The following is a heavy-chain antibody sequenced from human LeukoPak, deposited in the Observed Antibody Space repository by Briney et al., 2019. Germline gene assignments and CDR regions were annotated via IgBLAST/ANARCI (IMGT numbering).Heavy chain of an antibody. CDR1: GGSISSYY. Sequence: SETLSLTCTVSGGSISSYYWSWIQQPPGKGLEWIGYIFHSGSTNYNPSLKSRVTVSVDTSKNQFSLKLTSVTAADTAVYYCEREVGYCSGGICYSGGWFDPWGQGTLVTVSS. V-gene: IGHV4-59*01. CDR2: IFHSGST. CDR3: EREVGYCSGGICYSGGWFDP. J-gene: IGHJ5*02. D-gene: IGHD2-15*01.